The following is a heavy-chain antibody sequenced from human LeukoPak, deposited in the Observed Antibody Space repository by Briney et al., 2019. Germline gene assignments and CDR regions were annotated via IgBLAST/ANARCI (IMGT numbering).Heavy chain of an antibody. J-gene: IGHJ4*02. CDR3: AKDLDGRRVYFDY. CDR2: ISGSGGST. Sequence: GGSLRLSCAASGFTFSSYGMSWVRQAPGKGLEWVSAISGSGGSTYYADSVKGRFTISRDNSKNTLYLQMNSLRAEDTAVYYCAKDLDGRRVYFDYWGQGTLVTVSS. V-gene: IGHV3-23*01. CDR1: GFTFSSYG.